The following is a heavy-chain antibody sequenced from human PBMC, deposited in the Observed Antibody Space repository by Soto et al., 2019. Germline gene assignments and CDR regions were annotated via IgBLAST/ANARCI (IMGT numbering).Heavy chain of an antibody. CDR2: IIPIIRVT. J-gene: IGHJ4*02. V-gene: IGHV1-69*17. CDR3: ARESLGAKGADH. D-gene: IGHD7-27*01. CDR1: GDTFNSYL. Sequence: QVQLVQSGAEVKRPGSSVKVSCESSGDTFNSYLISWVRQAPGQGLEWMGGIIPIIRVTHYAQRFQGRVTSSARSSTGTAYMELTNLGFEDTALYYCARESLGAKGADHWGQGTLVTVSS.